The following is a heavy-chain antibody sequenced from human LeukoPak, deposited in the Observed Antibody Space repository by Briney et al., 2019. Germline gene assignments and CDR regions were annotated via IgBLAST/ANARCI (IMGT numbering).Heavy chain of an antibody. CDR1: GFTFSSYW. Sequence: GGSLRLSCAASGFTFSSYWMHWVRQAPGKGLVWVSRINSDGSSTSHADSVKGRFTISRDSAKNTLYLQMNSLRAEDTAVYYCARGGEYYDFWSGYYCDYWGQGTLVTVSS. J-gene: IGHJ4*02. D-gene: IGHD3-3*01. V-gene: IGHV3-74*01. CDR2: INSDGSST. CDR3: ARGGEYYDFWSGYYCDY.